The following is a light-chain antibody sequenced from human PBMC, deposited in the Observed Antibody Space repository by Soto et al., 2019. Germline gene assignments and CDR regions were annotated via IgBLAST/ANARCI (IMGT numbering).Light chain of an antibody. Sequence: DVVMTQSPLSLPVTPGEPVSISCRSSQSLLHSDGYNYLDWFLQRPGQSPQVLIYLGSNRAPGVPDRFSGSGSGTDFTLKISRVEAEDVGVYYCMQALQAPLTFGGGTQVEIK. V-gene: IGKV2-28*01. CDR3: MQALQAPLT. J-gene: IGKJ4*01. CDR2: LGS. CDR1: QSLLHSDGYNY.